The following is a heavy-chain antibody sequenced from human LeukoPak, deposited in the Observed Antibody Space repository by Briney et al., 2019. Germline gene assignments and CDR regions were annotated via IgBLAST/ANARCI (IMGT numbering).Heavy chain of an antibody. J-gene: IGHJ4*02. CDR1: GFTFSSYS. CDR2: ISSSTSII. V-gene: IGHV3-48*02. D-gene: IGHD2-15*01. CDR3: ARDGGKGGNSDY. Sequence: GGSLRLSCAASGFTFSSYSMNRVRQAPGKGLQWVSYISSSTSIIYYADSVKGRFTISRDNAKNSLYLQMNSLRDEDTAVYYCARDGGKGGNSDYWGQGTLVTVSS.